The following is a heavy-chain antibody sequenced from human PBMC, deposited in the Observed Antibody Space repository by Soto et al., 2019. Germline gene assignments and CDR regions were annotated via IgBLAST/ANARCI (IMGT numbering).Heavy chain of an antibody. CDR3: ARGGGPYVWFNEF. V-gene: IGHV1-69*01. D-gene: IGHD3-16*01. Sequence: QEQLVQSGPEVKRPGSSVKVSCKDSGGLFSSFAISWVRQAPGQGLEWLGGIIPVFGTTNYAEKFQDRVTITADESTNTAYTELSSLTSGDTAMYYCARGGGPYVWFNEFWGQGTLVTVSS. CDR1: GGLFSSFA. CDR2: IIPVFGTT. J-gene: IGHJ4*02.